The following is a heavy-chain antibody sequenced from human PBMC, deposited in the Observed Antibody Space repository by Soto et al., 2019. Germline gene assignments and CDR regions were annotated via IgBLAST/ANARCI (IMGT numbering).Heavy chain of an antibody. CDR2: VYYNGDT. J-gene: IGHJ4*02. CDR1: GGSTHSYY. V-gene: IGHV4-59*01. CDR3: ARGHGHGGSSFDF. Sequence: QVQLQESGPGLVKPSETLSLTCTVSGGSTHSYYWAWIRQPPGEGLEWMGYVYYNGDTNYNPSLKSRVTISVDASKNQFSLKLTSVTPADTAVYYCARGHGHGGSSFDFWGQGTLVTVSS. D-gene: IGHD2-15*01.